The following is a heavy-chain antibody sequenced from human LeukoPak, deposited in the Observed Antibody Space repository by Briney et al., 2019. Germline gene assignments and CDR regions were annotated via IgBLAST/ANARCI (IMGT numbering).Heavy chain of an antibody. CDR2: INPNSGGT. D-gene: IGHD6-6*01. V-gene: IGHV1-2*02. Sequence: VASVKVSCKASGYTFTGHYMHWVRQAPGQGLEWMGWINPNSGGTNYAQKFQGRVTMTRDTSISTAYMELSRLRSDDTAVYYCARVIGIAARRDDAFDIWGQGTMVTVSS. CDR3: ARVIGIAARRDDAFDI. J-gene: IGHJ3*02. CDR1: GYTFTGHY.